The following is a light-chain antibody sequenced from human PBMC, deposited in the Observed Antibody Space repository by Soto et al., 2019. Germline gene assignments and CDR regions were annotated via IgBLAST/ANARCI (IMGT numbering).Light chain of an antibody. CDR3: ETWDSNTRV. J-gene: IGLJ3*02. CDR1: TGHSSYI. CDR2: LEGSGSY. Sequence: QPVLTQSFSASASLGSSVKLTCTLSTGHSSYIIAWHQQQPGNAPRYLMYLEGSGSYDKGTEVPDRFSGSSSGADRYLTISNLQFEDEADYYCETWDSNTRVFGGGTKLTVL. V-gene: IGLV4-60*02.